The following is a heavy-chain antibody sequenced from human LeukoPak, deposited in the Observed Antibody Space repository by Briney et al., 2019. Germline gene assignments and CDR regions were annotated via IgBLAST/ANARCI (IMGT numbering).Heavy chain of an antibody. CDR1: GYSFTNYW. Sequence: GESLKISCQGSGYSFTNYWISWVRQMPGKGLEWMGKIDPSDSYSNYSPSFQGHVTISADKSISTAYLQWSSLKASDTAMYYCASNYGDYAIDYWGQGTLVTVSS. CDR2: IDPSDSYS. D-gene: IGHD4-17*01. CDR3: ASNYGDYAIDY. J-gene: IGHJ4*02. V-gene: IGHV5-10-1*01.